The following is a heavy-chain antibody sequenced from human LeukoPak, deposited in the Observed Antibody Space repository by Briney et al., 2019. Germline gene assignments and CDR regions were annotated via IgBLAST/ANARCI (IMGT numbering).Heavy chain of an antibody. J-gene: IGHJ5*02. D-gene: IGHD6-19*01. V-gene: IGHV1-2*06. CDR3: TRDLLQTSGWP. CDR2: MHPNSGDT. Sequence: ASVRVSCEASGYTFTAYYMHWVRQAPGQGLEWMGQMHPNSGDTRYAQKFQGRVTMTRDTSISPAYMELSSLTSDDTAVYYCTRDLLQTSGWPWGQGTLVTVSS. CDR1: GYTFTAYY.